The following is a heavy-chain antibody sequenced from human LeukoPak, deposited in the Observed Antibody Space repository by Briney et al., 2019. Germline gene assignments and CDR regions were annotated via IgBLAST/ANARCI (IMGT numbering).Heavy chain of an antibody. CDR2: ISYDGSNK. D-gene: IGHD3-22*01. CDR3: AKAWTSSGYFFDY. Sequence: GRSLRLSCAASGFTFSSYAMHWVRQAPGKGLEWVAVISYDGSNKYYADSVKGRFTISRDNAKNSLYLQMNSLRAEDTALYYCAKAWTSSGYFFDYWGQGTLVTVSS. CDR1: GFTFSSYA. J-gene: IGHJ4*02. V-gene: IGHV3-30*04.